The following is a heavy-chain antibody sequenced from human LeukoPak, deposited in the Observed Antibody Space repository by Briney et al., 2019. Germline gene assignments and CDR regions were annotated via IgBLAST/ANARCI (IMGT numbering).Heavy chain of an antibody. CDR2: ISSSSSTT. V-gene: IGHV3-48*01. D-gene: IGHD6-13*01. Sequence: PGGSLRLSCAASGFTFSSYSMNWVRQAPGKGLEWVSYISSSSSTTYYADSVKGRFTISRDNSKNTLYLQMNSLRAEDTAVYYCARDSAAAGIFDYWGQGTLVTVSS. J-gene: IGHJ4*02. CDR3: ARDSAAAGIFDY. CDR1: GFTFSSYS.